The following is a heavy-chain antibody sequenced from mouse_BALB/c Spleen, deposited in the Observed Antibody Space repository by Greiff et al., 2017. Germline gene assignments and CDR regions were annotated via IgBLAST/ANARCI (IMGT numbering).Heavy chain of an antibody. Sequence: VQLQQSGAELVKPGASVKLSCKASGYTFTSYYMYWVKQRPGQGLEWIGEINPSNGGTNFNEKFKSKATLTVDKSSSTAYMQLSSLTSEDSAVYYCTRGHGYGNFDYWGQGTTLTVSS. CDR2: INPSNGGT. CDR3: TRGHGYGNFDY. CDR1: GYTFTSYY. V-gene: IGHV1S81*02. J-gene: IGHJ2*01. D-gene: IGHD2-2*01.